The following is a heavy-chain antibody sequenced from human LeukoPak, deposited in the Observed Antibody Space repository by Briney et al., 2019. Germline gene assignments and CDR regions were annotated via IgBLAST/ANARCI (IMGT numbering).Heavy chain of an antibody. CDR1: GYTFVNYN. CDR2: ISGYNGNT. CDR3: ARDRAVGIAAD. Sequence: ASVTVSCKASGYTFVNYNINWVRQAPGQGLEWMGWISGYNGNTNYAQKFQGRVTMTTDTSTSTAYMELRSLRSDDTAIYYCARDRAVGIAADWGQGTLVTVSS. V-gene: IGHV1-18*01. J-gene: IGHJ4*02. D-gene: IGHD6-13*01.